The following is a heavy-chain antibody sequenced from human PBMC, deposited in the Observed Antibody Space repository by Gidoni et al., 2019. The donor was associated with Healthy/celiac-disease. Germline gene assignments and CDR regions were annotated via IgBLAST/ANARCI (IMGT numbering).Heavy chain of an antibody. CDR1: GSTFTSYG. CDR2: ISAYNGNT. V-gene: IGHV1-18*01. D-gene: IGHD3-3*01. Sequence: QVQLVQSGAEVKKPGASVKVSCKASGSTFTSYGISWVRQAPGQGLEWMGWISAYNGNTNYAQKLQGRVTMTTDTSTSTAYMELRSLRSDDTAVYYCAQTPSPYYDFWSGYYNWGQGTLVTVSS. J-gene: IGHJ4*02. CDR3: AQTPSPYYDFWSGYYN.